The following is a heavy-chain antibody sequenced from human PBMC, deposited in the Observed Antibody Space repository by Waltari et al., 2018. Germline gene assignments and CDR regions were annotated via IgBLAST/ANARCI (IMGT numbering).Heavy chain of an antibody. CDR1: GYSFTSHW. V-gene: IGHV5-51*01. D-gene: IGHD3-10*01. Sequence: EVQLVQSGAEVKKPGESLKISCKGSGYSFTSHWIGRVRQMPGKGLEWMGIIYPGDSDTRYSPSFQGQVTISADKSISTAYLQWSSLKASDTAMYYCARAYYYETYYYYGMGVWGQGTTVTVSS. J-gene: IGHJ6*02. CDR2: IYPGDSDT. CDR3: ARAYYYETYYYYGMGV.